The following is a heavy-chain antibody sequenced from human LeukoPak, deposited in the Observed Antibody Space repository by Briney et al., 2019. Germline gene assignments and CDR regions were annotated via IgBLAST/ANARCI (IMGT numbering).Heavy chain of an antibody. D-gene: IGHD3-16*01. Sequence: GGSLRLSCAASGFTFSNYEINWVRQAPGKGLDWVSYIGSTGTATYYAASVKGRFTVSRDNAKNLVYLQMDSLRVEDTAVYYCARDASRSWGWHGMDVWGQGTTVTVSS. CDR1: GFTFSNYE. V-gene: IGHV3-48*03. J-gene: IGHJ6*02. CDR3: ARDASRSWGWHGMDV. CDR2: IGSTGTAT.